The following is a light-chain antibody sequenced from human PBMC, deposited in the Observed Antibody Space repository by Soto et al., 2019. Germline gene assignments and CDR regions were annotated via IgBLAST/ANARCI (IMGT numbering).Light chain of an antibody. CDR2: AAS. CDR1: QSSSNY. J-gene: IGKJ2*01. CDR3: QQSYRTPYT. V-gene: IGKV1-39*01. Sequence: DIQMTQSPSSLSASVGDRVTITCRASQSSSNYLNWYQQKPGRAPKLLIYAASNLQSGVPSRFSGSGSGTDFTLTISSLQHEDFATYYCQQSYRTPYTFGQGTKLEIK.